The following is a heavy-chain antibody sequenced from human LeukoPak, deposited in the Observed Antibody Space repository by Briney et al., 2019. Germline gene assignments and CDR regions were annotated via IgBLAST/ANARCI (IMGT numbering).Heavy chain of an antibody. D-gene: IGHD3-10*01. CDR3: AREASGNWFDP. V-gene: IGHV4-31*03. Sequence: SQTLSLTCTVSGGSISSGDYYWSWIRQHPGKVLEWIGYIYYSGSTYYNPSLKSRVNISLHTSKIQFSLRLNSVPAADTAVYYCAREASGNWFDPWGQGTLVTVSS. CDR2: IYYSGST. CDR1: GGSISSGDYY. J-gene: IGHJ5*02.